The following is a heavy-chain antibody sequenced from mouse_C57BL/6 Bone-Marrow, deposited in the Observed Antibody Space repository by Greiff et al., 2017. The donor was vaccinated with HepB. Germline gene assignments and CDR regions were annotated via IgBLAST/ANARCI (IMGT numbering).Heavy chain of an antibody. V-gene: IGHV5-6*01. CDR2: ISSGGSYT. Sequence: EVKLVESGGDLVKPGGSLKLSCAASGFTFSSYGMSWVRQTPDKRLEWVAPISSGGSYTYYPDSVKGRFTISRDNAKNTLYLQMSSLKSEDAAMYYCARHVRFITTVAYWGQGTLVTVSA. CDR3: ARHVRFITTVAY. D-gene: IGHD1-1*01. J-gene: IGHJ3*01. CDR1: GFTFSSYG.